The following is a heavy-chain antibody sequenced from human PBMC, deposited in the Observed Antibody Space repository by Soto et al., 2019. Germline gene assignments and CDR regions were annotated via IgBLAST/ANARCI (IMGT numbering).Heavy chain of an antibody. J-gene: IGHJ4*02. D-gene: IGHD6-6*01. Sequence: QVQLVQSGAEVKKPGSSVKVSCKASGGTFSSYAISWVRQAPGQGLEWMGGIIPIFGTANYAQKFQGRVTITADESTSTAYRELSSLRSEDTAVYYCARARQGIAARRLPGSGNGYYFDYWGQGTLVTVSS. CDR2: IIPIFGTA. V-gene: IGHV1-69*01. CDR1: GGTFSSYA. CDR3: ARARQGIAARRLPGSGNGYYFDY.